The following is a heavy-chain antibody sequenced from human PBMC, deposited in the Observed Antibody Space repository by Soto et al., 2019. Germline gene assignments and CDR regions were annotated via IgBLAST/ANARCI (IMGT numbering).Heavy chain of an antibody. CDR1: GFSCSSYG. J-gene: IGHJ4*02. Sequence: GGSRRLSCAAPGFSCSSYGRHWFRQATGKGLEWVAVIVNDGGWKDYADSVRGRFTISRDNSRDTLFLEMNSLRVDDTAIYYCARDDEYDDNGLDYWGQGSLVTVSS. D-gene: IGHD1-1*01. V-gene: IGHV3-33*01. CDR3: ARDDEYDDNGLDY. CDR2: IVNDGGWK.